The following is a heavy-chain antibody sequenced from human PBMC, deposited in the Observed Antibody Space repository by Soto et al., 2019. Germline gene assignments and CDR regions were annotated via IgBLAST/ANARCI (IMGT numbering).Heavy chain of an antibody. CDR2: IYYSGSS. J-gene: IGHJ4*02. D-gene: IGHD6-19*01. CDR3: ARHHGPPIKPIALAGHYFDY. CDR1: GGSISSSSYY. V-gene: IGHV4-39*01. Sequence: QLQLQESGPGLVKPSETLSLTCTVSGGSISSSSYYWGWIRQPPGKGLEWMGRIYYSGSSYYNPPTMRRAMICVDTSKNRFSQKLSSVTAADTAVYYCARHHGPPIKPIALAGHYFDYWGQGTLVSLSS.